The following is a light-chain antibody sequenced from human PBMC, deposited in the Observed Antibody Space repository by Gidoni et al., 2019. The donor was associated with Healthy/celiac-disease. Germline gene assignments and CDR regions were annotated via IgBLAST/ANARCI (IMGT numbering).Light chain of an antibody. CDR2: DAS. Sequence: DIVLTQSPATLSLSPGERATLSCRASQSVSSYLAWYQQKPGQASRLLIYDASNRATGIPARFSGSGSGTDFTLTISSLEPEDFAVYYCQQRSNWPTWTFGQGTKVEIK. CDR3: QQRSNWPTWT. J-gene: IGKJ1*01. CDR1: QSVSSY. V-gene: IGKV3-11*01.